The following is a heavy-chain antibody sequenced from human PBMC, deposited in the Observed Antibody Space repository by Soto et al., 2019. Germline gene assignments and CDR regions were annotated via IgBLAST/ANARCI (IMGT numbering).Heavy chain of an antibody. D-gene: IGHD3-3*01. CDR3: ARSSGGNFGIIIEGSNWFDP. V-gene: IGHV1-46*01. Sequence: ASVKVPCKAPGDTFTSYYLNWVRQAPGQGLEWMGVINPHGGSTKYAQKFQGRITMTRDTSRSTVYMELSSLRSDDTAIYYCARSSGGNFGIIIEGSNWFDPWGQGTLVTVSS. CDR2: INPHGGST. J-gene: IGHJ5*02. CDR1: GDTFTSYY.